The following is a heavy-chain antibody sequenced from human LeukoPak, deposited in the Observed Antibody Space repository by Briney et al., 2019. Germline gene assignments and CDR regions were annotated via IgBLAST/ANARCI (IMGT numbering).Heavy chain of an antibody. Sequence: SETLSLTCTVSGGSISSYYWSWIRQPPGKGLEWIGYIYYSGSTNYNPSPKSRVTISVDTSKNQFSLKLSSVTAADTAVYYCARDGGDSIAVAGTSGPYWYFDLWGRGTLVTVSS. V-gene: IGHV4-59*01. D-gene: IGHD6-19*01. CDR1: GGSISSYY. CDR3: ARDGGDSIAVAGTSGPYWYFDL. J-gene: IGHJ2*01. CDR2: IYYSGST.